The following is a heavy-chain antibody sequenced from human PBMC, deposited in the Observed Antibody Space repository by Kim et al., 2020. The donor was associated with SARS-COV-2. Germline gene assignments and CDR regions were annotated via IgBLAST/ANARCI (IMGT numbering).Heavy chain of an antibody. J-gene: IGHJ5*02. D-gene: IGHD3-10*01. V-gene: IGHV4-59*09. CDR3: ARGGSGSYFWFDP. Sequence: NTALKSRVTIRIDATKTQFSLKLSSVTAADTAVYYCARGGSGSYFWFDPGGQGTLVTVSS.